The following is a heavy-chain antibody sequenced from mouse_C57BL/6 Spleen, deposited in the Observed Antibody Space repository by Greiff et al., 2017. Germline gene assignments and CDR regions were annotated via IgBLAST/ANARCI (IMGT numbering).Heavy chain of an antibody. D-gene: IGHD1-1*01. CDR1: GYTFTSYW. J-gene: IGHJ3*01. Sequence: QVQLKQPGAELVRPGSSVKLSCKASGYTFTSYWMHWVKQRPIQGLEWIGNIDPSDSETHYNQKFKDKATLTVDKSSSTAYMQLSSLTSEDSAVYYCAREGENYGSGYPFAYWGQGTLVTVSA. V-gene: IGHV1-52*01. CDR3: AREGENYGSGYPFAY. CDR2: IDPSDSET.